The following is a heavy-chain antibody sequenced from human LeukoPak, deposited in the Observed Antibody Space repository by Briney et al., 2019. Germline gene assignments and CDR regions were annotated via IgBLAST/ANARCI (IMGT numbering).Heavy chain of an antibody. V-gene: IGHV1-18*01. J-gene: IGHJ3*02. Sequence: ASVKVSCKASGYTFTSYGISWVRQAPGQGLEWMGWISAYNGNTNYAQKLQGRVTMTTDTSTSTAYMELRSLRSDDTAVYYCARHQGGYYYDSSGYISDAFDIWGQGTMVTVSS. CDR1: GYTFTSYG. CDR3: ARHQGGYYYDSSGYISDAFDI. D-gene: IGHD3-22*01. CDR2: ISAYNGNT.